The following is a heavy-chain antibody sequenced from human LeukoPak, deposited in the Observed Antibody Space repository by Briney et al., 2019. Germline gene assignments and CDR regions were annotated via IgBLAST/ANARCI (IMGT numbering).Heavy chain of an antibody. J-gene: IGHJ6*02. D-gene: IGHD6-19*01. CDR3: ASGYSSGHGYYGMDV. CDR2: ISAYNGNT. V-gene: IGHV1-18*01. Sequence: ASVKVSCKASGYTFASYGISWVRQAPGQGLEWMGWISAYNGNTNYAQKLQGRVTMTTDTSTSTAYMELRSLRSDDTAVYYCASGYSSGHGYYGMDVWGQGTTVTVSS. CDR1: GYTFASYG.